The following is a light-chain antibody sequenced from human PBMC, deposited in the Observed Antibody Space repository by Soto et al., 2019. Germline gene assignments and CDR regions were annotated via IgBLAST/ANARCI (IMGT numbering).Light chain of an antibody. CDR3: QQYDKWVT. V-gene: IGKV3-15*01. Sequence: EIMMTQSPATLSVSPGETATLSCRASQTVRTNLAWYQQKRGQAPRLLIYGASTRATGIPARFIGSGSGTDFTLTINSLQSEDFAVYYCQQYDKWVTFGPGTKVDIK. J-gene: IGKJ3*01. CDR2: GAS. CDR1: QTVRTN.